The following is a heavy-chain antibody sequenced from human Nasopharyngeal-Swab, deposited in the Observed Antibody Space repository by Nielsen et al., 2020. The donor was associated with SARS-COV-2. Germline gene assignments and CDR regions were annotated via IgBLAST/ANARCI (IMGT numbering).Heavy chain of an antibody. Sequence: GESLKISCAASEFTFSSYWMSWVRQAPGKGPEWVANIKQDGSEKYYVDSVKGRFTISRDNAKNSLYLQMNSLRAEDTAVYYCARESPTNYYLDYWGQGTLVTVSS. D-gene: IGHD4/OR15-4a*01. CDR3: ARESPTNYYLDY. J-gene: IGHJ4*02. CDR2: IKQDGSEK. V-gene: IGHV3-7*04. CDR1: EFTFSSYW.